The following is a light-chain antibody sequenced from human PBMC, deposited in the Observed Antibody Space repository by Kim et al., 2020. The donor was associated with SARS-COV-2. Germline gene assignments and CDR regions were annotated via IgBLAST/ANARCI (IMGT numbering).Light chain of an antibody. J-gene: IGLJ2*01. CDR2: DDS. V-gene: IGLV3-21*02. CDR1: NIVTKR. CDR3: QVWDSRTDNPV. Sequence: APGETARITCEGNNIVTKRVQWYQQTPGQAPVLVVHDDSERPSGIPERFSGSNAGNTAALTITRVAAGDEADYYCQVWDSRTDNPVFGGGTQLTVL.